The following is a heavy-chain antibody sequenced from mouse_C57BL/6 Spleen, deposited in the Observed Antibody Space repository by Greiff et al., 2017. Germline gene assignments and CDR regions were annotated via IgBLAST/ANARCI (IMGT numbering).Heavy chain of an antibody. D-gene: IGHD2-1*01. J-gene: IGHJ1*03. CDR1: GFTFSDYY. V-gene: IGHV5-16*01. CDR2: INYDGSST. Sequence: EVMLVASEGGLVQPGSSMKLSCTASGFTFSDYYMAWVRQVPEKGLEWVANINYDGSSTYYLDFLKSRFIISRDNAKNILYLQMSSLKYEDTATYYCARERGYYGNYDWYFDVWGTGTTVTVSS. CDR3: ARERGYYGNYDWYFDV.